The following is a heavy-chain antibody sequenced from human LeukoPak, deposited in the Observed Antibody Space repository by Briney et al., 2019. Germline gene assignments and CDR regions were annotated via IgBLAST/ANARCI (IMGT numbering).Heavy chain of an antibody. CDR1: GGSISSYY. J-gene: IGHJ4*02. Sequence: SETLSLTCTVSGGSISSYYWSWIRQPPGKGLEWIGYIYYSGSTNYNPSLKSRVTISVDTSKNQFSLKLSSVTAADTAVYYCAGGLRVRGVIFWGQGTLVTVSS. V-gene: IGHV4-59*01. CDR2: IYYSGST. CDR3: AGGLRVRGVIF. D-gene: IGHD3-10*01.